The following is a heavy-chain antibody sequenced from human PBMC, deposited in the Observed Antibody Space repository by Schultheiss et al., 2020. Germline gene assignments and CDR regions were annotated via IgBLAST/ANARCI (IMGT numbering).Heavy chain of an antibody. Sequence: SETLSLTCAVYGGSFSGYYWSWIRQPPGKGLEWIGEIYHSGSTNYNPSLKSRVTISVDTSKNQFSLKLSSVTAADTAVYYCTTTIAARRYYYGMDVWGQGTTVTVSS. D-gene: IGHD6-6*01. CDR2: IYHSGST. CDR1: GGSFSGYY. J-gene: IGHJ6*02. CDR3: TTTIAARRYYYGMDV. V-gene: IGHV4-34*03.